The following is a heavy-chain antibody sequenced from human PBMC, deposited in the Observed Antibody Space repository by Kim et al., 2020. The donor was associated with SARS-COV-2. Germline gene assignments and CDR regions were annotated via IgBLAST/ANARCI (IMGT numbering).Heavy chain of an antibody. CDR3: VPWGSGSKFDY. V-gene: IGHV3-23*01. CDR1: GFTFSSYA. Sequence: GGSLRLSCAASGFTFSSYAMSWVRQAPGKGLEWVSAISGSGGSTYYADSVKGRFTISRDNSKNTLYLQMNSLRAEDTAVYYCVPWGSGSKFDYWGQGTLVTVSS. J-gene: IGHJ4*02. D-gene: IGHD3-10*01. CDR2: ISGSGGST.